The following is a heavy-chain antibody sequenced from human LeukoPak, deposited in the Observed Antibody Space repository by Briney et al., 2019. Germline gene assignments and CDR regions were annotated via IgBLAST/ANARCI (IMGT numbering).Heavy chain of an antibody. V-gene: IGHV4-59*01. CDR2: IYYRGTS. Sequence: SETLSLTCTVSGGSISGYYWSWIRQPPGQGLEWIGFIYYRGTSKYNPSLMSRVTMSVDTSKNQFSLKLSSVTAADTAVYYCAKGGSTNFYYGDVWGQGTTVTVSS. CDR1: GGSISGYY. D-gene: IGHD2/OR15-2a*01. J-gene: IGHJ6*02. CDR3: AKGGSTNFYYGDV.